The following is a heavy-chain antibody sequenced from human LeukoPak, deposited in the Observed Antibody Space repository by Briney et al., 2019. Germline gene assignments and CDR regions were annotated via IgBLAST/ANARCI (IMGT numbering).Heavy chain of an antibody. J-gene: IGHJ6*02. Sequence: HPGGSLRLSCAASGFTSSTYAMHWVRQAPGKGLEWVTFISYDGSNKYYADSVKGRFTVSRDNSQNTLYLQMNSLRAEDTAVYSCARGAPGLVAGRRGYYYYGMDVWGQGTTVTVSS. V-gene: IGHV3-30-3*01. CDR2: ISYDGSNK. CDR3: ARGAPGLVAGRRGYYYYGMDV. CDR1: GFTSSTYA. D-gene: IGHD6-19*01.